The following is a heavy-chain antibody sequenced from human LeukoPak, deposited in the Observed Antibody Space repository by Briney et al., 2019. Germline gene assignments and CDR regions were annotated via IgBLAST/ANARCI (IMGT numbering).Heavy chain of an antibody. J-gene: IGHJ4*02. CDR1: GFTFSSYN. CDR2: ISSSSSYI. Sequence: PGGSLRLSCAASGFTFSSYNMNWVRQAPGKGLEWVSSISSSSSYIYYADSVKGRFTISRDNAKNSLYLQMNSLRAEDTAVYYCARDASGGWFGELLYAEYYFDYWGQGTLVTVSS. CDR3: ARDASGGWFGELLYAEYYFDY. D-gene: IGHD3-10*01. V-gene: IGHV3-21*01.